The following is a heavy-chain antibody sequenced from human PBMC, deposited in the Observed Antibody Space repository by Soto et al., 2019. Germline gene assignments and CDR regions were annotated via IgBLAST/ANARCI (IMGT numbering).Heavy chain of an antibody. Sequence: SLRLSCAASGFTFSNAWMSWVRQAPGKGLEWVGRIKSKTDGGTTDYAAPVKGRFTISRDDPKNTLYLQMNSLKTEETAVDYCTTDGSSWYGYFDYWGQGTLVTVSS. CDR3: TTDGSSWYGYFDY. V-gene: IGHV3-15*01. CDR2: IKSKTDGGTT. CDR1: GFTFSNAW. D-gene: IGHD6-13*01. J-gene: IGHJ4*02.